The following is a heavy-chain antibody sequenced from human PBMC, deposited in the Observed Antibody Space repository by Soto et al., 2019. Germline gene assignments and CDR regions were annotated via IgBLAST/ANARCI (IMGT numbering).Heavy chain of an antibody. Sequence: SVKVSCKASGGTFSSYAISWVRQAPGQGLEWMGGIIPIFGTANYAQKFQGRVTITADKSTSTAYMELSSLRSEDTAVYYCTITYVVVVVAAVPFDYWGQGTLVTVSS. V-gene: IGHV1-69*06. CDR2: IIPIFGTA. CDR1: GGTFSSYA. J-gene: IGHJ4*02. CDR3: TITYVVVVVAAVPFDY. D-gene: IGHD2-15*01.